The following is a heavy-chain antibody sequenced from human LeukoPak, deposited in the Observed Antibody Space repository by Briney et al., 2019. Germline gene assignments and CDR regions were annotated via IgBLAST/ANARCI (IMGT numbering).Heavy chain of an antibody. Sequence: GGSLRLSCAASGFTFSSYWMSWVRQAPGKGLEWVANIKQDGSEKYYVDSVKGRFTISRDNAKNSLYLQMNSLRAEDTAVYYCARWDYCGGDCYYYYYGMDVWGQGTTVTVS. CDR2: IKQDGSEK. CDR3: ARWDYCGGDCYYYYYGMDV. D-gene: IGHD2-21*02. V-gene: IGHV3-7*01. CDR1: GFTFSSYW. J-gene: IGHJ6*02.